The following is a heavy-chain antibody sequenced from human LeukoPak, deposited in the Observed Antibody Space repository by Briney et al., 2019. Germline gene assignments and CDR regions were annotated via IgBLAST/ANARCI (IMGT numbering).Heavy chain of an antibody. CDR1: GYTFTDYY. J-gene: IGHJ4*02. Sequence: ASVKVSCKASGYTFTDYYMHWVRQAPGQGLEWMGWINPNSGGTNYAQKFQGRVTMTRDTSISTAYMELSRLRPDDTAMYYCEIYGDPADYWGQGTLVTVSS. CDR3: EIYGDPADY. CDR2: INPNSGGT. V-gene: IGHV1-2*02. D-gene: IGHD4-17*01.